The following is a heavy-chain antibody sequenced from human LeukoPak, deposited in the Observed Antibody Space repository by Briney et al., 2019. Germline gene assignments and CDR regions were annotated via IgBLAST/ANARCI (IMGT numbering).Heavy chain of an antibody. Sequence: GGSLRLSCAASGFTVSSNYMSWVRQAPGKGLEWVSVIYSGGSTYYADSVKGRFTISRDNSKNTLYLQMNSLRAEDTAVYYCARHYYDSSGYFDYWGQGTLVTVSS. CDR3: ARHYYDSSGYFDY. D-gene: IGHD3-22*01. CDR2: IYSGGST. V-gene: IGHV3-53*01. J-gene: IGHJ4*02. CDR1: GFTVSSNY.